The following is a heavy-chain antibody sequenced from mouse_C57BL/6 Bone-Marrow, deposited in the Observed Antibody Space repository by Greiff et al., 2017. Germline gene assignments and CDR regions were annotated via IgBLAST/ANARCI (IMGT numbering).Heavy chain of an antibody. V-gene: IGHV1-81*01. CDR3: ARVRTVVSDY. J-gene: IGHJ2*01. Sequence: VKLQESGAELARPGASVKLSCKASGYTFTSYGISWVKQRTGQGLEWIGEIYPRSGNTYYNEKFKGKATLTADKSSSTAYMELRSLTSEYSAVYFCARVRTVVSDYWGQGTTLTVSS. CDR2: IYPRSGNT. CDR1: GYTFTSYG. D-gene: IGHD1-1*01.